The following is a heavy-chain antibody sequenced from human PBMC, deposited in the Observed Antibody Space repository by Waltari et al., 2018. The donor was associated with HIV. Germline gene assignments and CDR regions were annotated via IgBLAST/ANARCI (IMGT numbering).Heavy chain of an antibody. CDR1: GFNFRDFV. J-gene: IGHJ4*01. CDR3: TTGRSSVVAAPPVQ. CDR2: IWSDGKTR. D-gene: IGHD6-19*01. V-gene: IGHV3-33*03. Sequence: VQVAESGGGVVQPGKSVSLSCATSGFNFRDFVIHWVRQAPEKGLEWVAVIWSDGKTRFYEDSIKGRFSISRDNSNYSSSLQINRVTLADTAVYYCTTGRSSVVAAPPVQWGQGT.